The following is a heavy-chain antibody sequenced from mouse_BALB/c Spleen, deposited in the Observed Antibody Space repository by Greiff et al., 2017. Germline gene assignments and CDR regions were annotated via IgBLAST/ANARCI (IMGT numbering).Heavy chain of an antibody. CDR3: AREGLLRDFDV. CDR1: GFTFSSFA. CDR2: ISSGGST. D-gene: IGHD2-3*01. V-gene: IGHV5-6-5*01. Sequence: EVQLVESGGGLVKPGGSLKLSCAASGFTFSSFAMSWVRQTPEKRLEWVASISSGGSTYYPDSVKGRFTISSDNARNILYLQMSSLRSEDTAMYYCAREGLLRDFDVWGAGTTVTVSS. J-gene: IGHJ1*01.